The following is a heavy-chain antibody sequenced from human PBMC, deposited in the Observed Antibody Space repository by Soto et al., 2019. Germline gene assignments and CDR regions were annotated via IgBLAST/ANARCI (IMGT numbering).Heavy chain of an antibody. CDR3: ARDRNIVVVPAAIAYY. J-gene: IGHJ4*02. Sequence: QVQLVESGGGVVQPGRSLRLSCAASGFTFSSYGMHWVRQAPGKGLEWVAVIWYDGIKKHYADSVKGRFTISRDNSKNTLYLEMNSLRVEDTAVYYCARDRNIVVVPAAIAYYWGQGTLVTVSS. CDR1: GFTFSSYG. D-gene: IGHD2-2*01. CDR2: IWYDGIKK. V-gene: IGHV3-33*01.